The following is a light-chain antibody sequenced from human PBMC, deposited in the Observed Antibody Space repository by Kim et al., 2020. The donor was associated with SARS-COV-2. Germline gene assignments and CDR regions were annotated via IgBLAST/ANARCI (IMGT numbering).Light chain of an antibody. CDR3: QQRSNWPPT. J-gene: IGKJ1*01. CDR1: QSVSSY. Sequence: VSPGERDTLSCRASQSVSSYLAWYQQKPGQAPRLLIYDASNRATGIPARFSGSGSGTDFTLTISSLEPEDFAVYYCQQRSNWPPTFGQGTKVDIK. V-gene: IGKV3-11*01. CDR2: DAS.